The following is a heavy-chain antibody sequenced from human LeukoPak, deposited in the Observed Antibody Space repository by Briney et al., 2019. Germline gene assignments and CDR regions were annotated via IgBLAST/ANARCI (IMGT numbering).Heavy chain of an antibody. CDR2: ISGYNGNT. J-gene: IGHJ6*02. D-gene: IGHD3-10*01. CDR1: GYPFTNYG. V-gene: IGHV1-18*01. Sequence: SVKVSCKASGYPFTNYGTSWVRQAPGQGLEWMGWISGYNGNTNSAQKVQGRVTMTTDTSTSTAYMELRSLRSDDTAVYYCVRDRGEWIDQYYGMDVWGQGTTVTVSS. CDR3: VRDRGEWIDQYYGMDV.